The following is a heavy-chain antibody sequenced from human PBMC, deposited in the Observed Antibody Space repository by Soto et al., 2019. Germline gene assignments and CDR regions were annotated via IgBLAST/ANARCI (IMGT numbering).Heavy chain of an antibody. CDR1: GGSISSSSYY. J-gene: IGHJ4*02. CDR2: IYYSGST. CDR3: ARHSYSSGWYYFDY. D-gene: IGHD6-19*01. V-gene: IGHV4-39*01. Sequence: LSLTCTVSGGSISSSSYYWGWIRQPPGKGLEWIGSIYYSGSTYYNPSLKSRVTISVGTSKNQFSLKLSSVTAADTAVYYCARHSYSSGWYYFDYWGQGTLVTVSS.